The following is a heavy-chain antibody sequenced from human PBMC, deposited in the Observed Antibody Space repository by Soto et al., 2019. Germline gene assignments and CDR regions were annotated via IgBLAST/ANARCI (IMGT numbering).Heavy chain of an antibody. D-gene: IGHD3-3*01. J-gene: IGHJ6*02. CDR2: ISPSGDST. Sequence: ASVKVSCNASEYTFTPFYIHWGRQTPGQGLEWMGMISPSGDSTTYAQRLQGRVTMTRDTSTSTAFLELRSRRSEDTPMYYCARHFGIVRNYYYYYGMDVWGQGTTVTVSS. CDR3: ARHFGIVRNYYYYYGMDV. V-gene: IGHV1-46*01. CDR1: EYTFTPFY.